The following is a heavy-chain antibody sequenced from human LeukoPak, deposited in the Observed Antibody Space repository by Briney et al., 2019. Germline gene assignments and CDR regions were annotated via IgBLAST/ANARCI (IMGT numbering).Heavy chain of an antibody. CDR2: IRSKAYGETT. Sequence: GGSLRLSCRGSGFTFGDYTMSWVRQAPGKGLEWVGIIRSKAYGETTEYAASVKGRFIISRDDSKSVAYLQMNSLKTEDTAVYYCVRDRHFYGSGILNYWGQGTLVTVSS. J-gene: IGHJ4*02. V-gene: IGHV3-49*04. CDR1: GFTFGDYT. CDR3: VRDRHFYGSGILNY. D-gene: IGHD3-10*01.